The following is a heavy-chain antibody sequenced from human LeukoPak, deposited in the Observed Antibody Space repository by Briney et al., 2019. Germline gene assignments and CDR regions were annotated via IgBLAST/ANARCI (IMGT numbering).Heavy chain of an antibody. CDR1: GGSISRYY. V-gene: IGHV4-59*01. D-gene: IGHD3-10*01. J-gene: IGHJ4*02. Sequence: PSETLSLTCTVSGGSISRYYWSWIRQPPGKGLEWIGYIYYSGSTNYNPSLKSRVTISVDTSKNQFSLKLSSVTAADTAVYYCARARFGEHFDYWGQGTLVTVSS. CDR2: IYYSGST. CDR3: ARARFGEHFDY.